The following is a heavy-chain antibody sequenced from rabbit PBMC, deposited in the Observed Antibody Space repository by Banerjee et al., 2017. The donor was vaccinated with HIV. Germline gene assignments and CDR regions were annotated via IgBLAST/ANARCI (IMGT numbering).Heavy chain of an antibody. J-gene: IGHJ3*01. CDR1: GFSFSSYW. CDR3: ARDNDAGNSYYHLTRLDL. CDR2: IYVGSSGNT. D-gene: IGHD8-1*01. Sequence: QSLEESGGDLVKPGASLTLTCTASGFSFSSYWMCWVRQAPGKGLEWIACIYVGSSGNTYYASWAKGRFTISKTSSTTVTLQMTSLTAADTATYFCARDNDAGNSYYHLTRLDLWGPGTLVTVS. V-gene: IGHV1S40*01.